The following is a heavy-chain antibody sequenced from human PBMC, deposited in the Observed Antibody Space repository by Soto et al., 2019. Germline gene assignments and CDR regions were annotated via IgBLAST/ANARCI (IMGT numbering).Heavy chain of an antibody. CDR1: GGSISSYY. J-gene: IGHJ6*02. CDR2: IYYSGST. Sequence: SETLSLTCTVSGGSISSYYWSWMRQPPGKGLEWIGYIYYSGSTNYNPSLKSRLTISVDTSKNQFSLELSSVTAADTAVYYCARGFLSLVSYYYYGMDVWGQGTTVTVSS. V-gene: IGHV4-59*01. D-gene: IGHD2-8*01. CDR3: ARGFLSLVSYYYYGMDV.